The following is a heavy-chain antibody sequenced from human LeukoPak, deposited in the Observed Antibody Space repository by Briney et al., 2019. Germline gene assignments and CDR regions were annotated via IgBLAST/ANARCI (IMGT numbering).Heavy chain of an antibody. Sequence: SETLSLTCSVSGDSITSGDSYWTWIRQPAGRGLEWIGFIYTSGSTKYNPSLKSRITMSLDTSKNQISLQLNSVTAADTAVYYCAREYSHWGQGTLVTVSS. V-gene: IGHV4-61*02. D-gene: IGHD5-12*01. CDR3: AREYSH. CDR1: GDSITSGDSY. J-gene: IGHJ4*02. CDR2: IYTSGST.